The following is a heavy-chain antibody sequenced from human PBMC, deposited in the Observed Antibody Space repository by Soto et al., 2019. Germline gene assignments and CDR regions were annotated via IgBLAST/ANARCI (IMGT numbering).Heavy chain of an antibody. CDR2: IYSGGST. Sequence: PGGSLRLSCAASGFTVSSNYMTWVRQAPGKGLEWVSAIYSGGSTYYADSVKGRFTISRDNSKNTLYLQMNSLRAEDTAVYYCARVAVEMATIHVFDYWGQGTLVTVSS. CDR1: GFTVSSNY. V-gene: IGHV3-53*05. CDR3: ARVAVEMATIHVFDY. J-gene: IGHJ4*02. D-gene: IGHD5-12*01.